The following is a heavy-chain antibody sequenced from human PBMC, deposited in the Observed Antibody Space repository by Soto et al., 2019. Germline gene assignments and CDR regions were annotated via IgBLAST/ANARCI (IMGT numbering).Heavy chain of an antibody. CDR1: GFTFSNYA. V-gene: IGHV3-23*01. Sequence: GGSLRLSCAASGFTFSNYAMHWVRQAPGKGLEWVSTIKDSGDSRYCVDSVKGRFTISRDNSKNTLYLQMNSLRAEDTALYYCVKGGASYTSCWYANWGKGALVTVSS. D-gene: IGHD6-13*01. CDR2: IKDSGDSR. CDR3: VKGGASYTSCWYAN. J-gene: IGHJ4*02.